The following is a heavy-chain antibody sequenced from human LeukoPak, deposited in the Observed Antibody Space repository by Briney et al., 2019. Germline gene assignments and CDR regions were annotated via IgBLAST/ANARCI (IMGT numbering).Heavy chain of an antibody. CDR3: ARDLGPPIAVAGTGFDY. V-gene: IGHV3-21*01. CDR1: GFTFSSYS. D-gene: IGHD6-19*01. J-gene: IGHJ4*02. Sequence: PGGSLRLSCAASGFTFSSYSMNWVRQAPGKGLEWVSSISSSSSYIYYADSVKGRFTISRDNAKNSLYLQMNSLRAEDTAVYYCARDLGPPIAVAGTGFDYWGQGTLVTVSS. CDR2: ISSSSSYI.